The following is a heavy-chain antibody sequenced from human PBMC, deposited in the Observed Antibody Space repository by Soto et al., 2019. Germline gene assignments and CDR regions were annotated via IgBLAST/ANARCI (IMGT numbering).Heavy chain of an antibody. CDR3: VRDRYSSSGWFDP. Sequence: SQTLSLTCAISGDSVSSYSAAWNWIRQSPSGGHEWLGRTYYRSRFFSDYAESVKSRIIINPDTSKNQFSLQLKSVTPEDTAVYYCVRDRYSSSGWFDPWGQGTPVTVSS. CDR2: TYYRSRFFS. V-gene: IGHV6-1*01. D-gene: IGHD3-10*01. CDR1: GDSVSSYSAA. J-gene: IGHJ5*02.